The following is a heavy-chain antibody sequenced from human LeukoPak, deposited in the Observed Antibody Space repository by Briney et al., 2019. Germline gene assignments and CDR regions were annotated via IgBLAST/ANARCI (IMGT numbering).Heavy chain of an antibody. CDR2: IYPADSDT. CDR1: GAYLVTYW. J-gene: IGHJ4*02. Sequence: GASLQISCQGSGAYLVTYWIAWVRQLPGKVLEWMGIIYPADSDTRYSPSFQGQVTISADKSISTAYLQWSSLKASDTAMYYCARLKYSSSWSDYWGQGTLVTVSS. CDR3: ARLKYSSSWSDY. V-gene: IGHV5-51*01. D-gene: IGHD6-13*01.